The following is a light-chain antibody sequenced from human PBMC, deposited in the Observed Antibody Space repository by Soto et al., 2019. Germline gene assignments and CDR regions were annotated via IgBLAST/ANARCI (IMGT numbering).Light chain of an antibody. CDR2: GAC. V-gene: IGKV3-20*01. J-gene: IGKJ2*01. CDR1: QSVSSSY. Sequence: EIVLTQSPGTLSLSPGERATLSCRASQSVSSSYLAWYQQKPGQPPRLLIYGACSRATGIPDRFSGSGSGTDFTLTISRLEPEDFAVYYCQQYGSSPTYTFGQGTKLEIK. CDR3: QQYGSSPTYT.